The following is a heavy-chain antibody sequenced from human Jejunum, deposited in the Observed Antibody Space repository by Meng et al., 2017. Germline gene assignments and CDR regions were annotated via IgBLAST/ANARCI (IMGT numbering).Heavy chain of an antibody. J-gene: IGHJ4*02. Sequence: QIQLQQSGPGLVKPSQTLSLTCAISVDSVSSNRAGWNWIRQSPSRGLEWLGRTNYRSKWYIDYAVSVKSRITINPDTSKNQFSLHLNSVTPEDTAVYYCAGGGLVRSTRGYFDYWGQGTLVTVSS. CDR1: VDSVSSNRAG. CDR2: TNYRSKWYI. D-gene: IGHD1-26*01. CDR3: AGGGLVRSTRGYFDY. V-gene: IGHV6-1*01.